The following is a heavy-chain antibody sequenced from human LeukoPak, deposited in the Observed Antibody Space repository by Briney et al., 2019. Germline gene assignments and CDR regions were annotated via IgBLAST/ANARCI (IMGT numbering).Heavy chain of an antibody. CDR2: ISSSSSYI. CDR1: GFTFSIYS. CDR3: ARERTTIVSGTTIGAY. Sequence: GGSLRLSCAASGFTFSIYSMNWVRQAPGKGLEWVSSISSSSSYIYYADSVKGRFTISRDNAKNSLFLQMNSLTADDTAVYYCARERTTIVSGTTIGAYWGQGTLVTVSS. D-gene: IGHD2/OR15-2a*01. J-gene: IGHJ4*01. V-gene: IGHV3-21*01.